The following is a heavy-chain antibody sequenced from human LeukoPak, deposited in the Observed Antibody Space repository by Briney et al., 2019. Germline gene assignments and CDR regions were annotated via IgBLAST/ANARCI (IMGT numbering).Heavy chain of an antibody. J-gene: IGHJ6*02. CDR3: ARDPYCTNGVCYGIYYYGMDV. CDR2: INPSGGST. Sequence: ASVKVSCKASGYTFTNYYMHWVRQAPGQGLEWMGIINPSGGSTSYAQKFQGRVTMTRDTSTSTVYMELSSLRSEDTAVYYCARDPYCTNGVCYGIYYYGMDVWGQGTTVTVSS. CDR1: GYTFTNYY. D-gene: IGHD2-8*01. V-gene: IGHV1-46*01.